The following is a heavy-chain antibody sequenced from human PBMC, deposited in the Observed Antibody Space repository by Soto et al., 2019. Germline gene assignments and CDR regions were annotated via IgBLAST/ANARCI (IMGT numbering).Heavy chain of an antibody. CDR3: ARQVYSSSSRDYYYGMDV. Sequence: GGSLRLSCAASGFTFSDYYMSWIRQAPGKGLEWVSYISSSSSYTNYADSVKGRFTISRDNAKNSLYLQMNSLRAEDTAVYYCARQVYSSSSRDYYYGMDVWGQGTTVTVSS. J-gene: IGHJ6*02. CDR1: GFTFSDYY. CDR2: ISSSSSYT. D-gene: IGHD6-6*01. V-gene: IGHV3-11*06.